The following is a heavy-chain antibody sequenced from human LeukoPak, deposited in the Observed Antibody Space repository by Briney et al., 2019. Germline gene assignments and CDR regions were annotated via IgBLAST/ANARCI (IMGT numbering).Heavy chain of an antibody. CDR2: INWNGGRS. CDR1: GVNFDDYA. D-gene: IGHD4-23*01. CDR3: ARIRRGSNWQLTIFDN. Sequence: GGSLRLSCAASGVNFDDYAMSWVRQPPGRGLQWISGINWNGGRSAYADSVKGRFTISRHNAKDSLYLQMNSLRTEDTALYFCARIRRGSNWQLTIFDNWGQGTLVTVSS. J-gene: IGHJ4*02. V-gene: IGHV3-20*04.